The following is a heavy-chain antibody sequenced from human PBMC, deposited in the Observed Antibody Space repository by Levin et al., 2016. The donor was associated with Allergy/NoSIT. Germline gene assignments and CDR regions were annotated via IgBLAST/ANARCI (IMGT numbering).Heavy chain of an antibody. Sequence: GESLKISCAASGFTFSDYYMSWIRQAPGKGLEWVSYISSSGSTIYYADSVKGRFTISRDNAKNSLYLQMNSLRAEDTAVYYCARDQAYMALDYWGQGTLVTVSS. CDR1: GFTFSDYY. CDR2: ISSSGSTI. J-gene: IGHJ4*02. D-gene: IGHD2-2*02. CDR3: ARDQAYMALDY. V-gene: IGHV3-11*01.